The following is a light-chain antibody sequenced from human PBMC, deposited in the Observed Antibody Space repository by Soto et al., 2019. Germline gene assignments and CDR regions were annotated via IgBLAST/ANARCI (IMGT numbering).Light chain of an antibody. CDR2: GAS. J-gene: IGKJ2*01. CDR3: QQYGSSPMYT. Sequence: EIVLTQSPGTLSLSPGERATLSCRASQIVSTSYLAWYQQKPGQAPRLLIYGASSRATDIPDRFSGSGSGTDSTLTISRLEPEDFAVYYCQQYGSSPMYTFGQGTKLEIK. CDR1: QIVSTSY. V-gene: IGKV3-20*01.